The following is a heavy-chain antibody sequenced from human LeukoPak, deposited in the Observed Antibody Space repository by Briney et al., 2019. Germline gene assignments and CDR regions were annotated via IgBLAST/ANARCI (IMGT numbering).Heavy chain of an antibody. CDR2: ISYDGSNK. CDR3: AREKRRVFAGTLDY. J-gene: IGHJ4*02. V-gene: IGHV3-30-3*01. CDR1: GFTFSSYA. Sequence: GRSLRLSCAASGFTFSSYAMHWVRQAPGKGLEWVAVISYDGSNKYYADSVKGRFIISRDNSNNTLYLQMNSLRAEDTAVYYCAREKRRVFAGTLDYWGQGTLVTVSS. D-gene: IGHD1/OR15-1a*01.